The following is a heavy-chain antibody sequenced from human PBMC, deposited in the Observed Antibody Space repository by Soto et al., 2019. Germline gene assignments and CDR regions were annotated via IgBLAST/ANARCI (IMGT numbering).Heavy chain of an antibody. Sequence: SETLSLTCTVSGGSISSYYWSWIRQPPGKGLEWIGYIYYSGSTNYNPSLKSQVTISVDTSKNQFSLKLSSVTAADTAVYYCARGIAAAGKWDYFDYWGQGTLVTVSS. CDR3: ARGIAAAGKWDYFDY. V-gene: IGHV4-59*01. CDR1: GGSISSYY. CDR2: IYYSGST. J-gene: IGHJ4*02. D-gene: IGHD6-13*01.